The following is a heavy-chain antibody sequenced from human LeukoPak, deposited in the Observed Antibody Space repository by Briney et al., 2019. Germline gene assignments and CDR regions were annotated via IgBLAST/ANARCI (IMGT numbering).Heavy chain of an antibody. CDR1: GFTFSSYS. J-gene: IGHJ4*02. Sequence: GGSLRLSCAASGFTFSSYSMNWVRQAPGKGLEWVSSISSSSSYIYYADSVEGRFTISRDNAKNSLYLQMNSLRAEDTAVYYCAILELANFDYRGQGTLVTVSS. D-gene: IGHD1-7*01. CDR2: ISSSSSYI. V-gene: IGHV3-21*01. CDR3: AILELANFDY.